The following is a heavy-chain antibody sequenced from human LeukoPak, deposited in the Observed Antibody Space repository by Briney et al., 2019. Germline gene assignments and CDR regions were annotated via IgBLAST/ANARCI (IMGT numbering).Heavy chain of an antibody. CDR2: ISSSSVTI. CDR1: GFTFSTYS. D-gene: IGHD3-22*01. V-gene: IGHV3-48*01. J-gene: IGHJ4*02. CDR3: ARGSDDSSGYYSGAGARADY. Sequence: PGGSLRLSCAASGFTFSTYSMNWVRQAPGKGLEWVSYISSSSVTIYYAGAVKGRFTISRDNAKNSLYLQMNTLRAEDTAVYYGARGSDDSSGYYSGAGARADYWGQGTLVTVSS.